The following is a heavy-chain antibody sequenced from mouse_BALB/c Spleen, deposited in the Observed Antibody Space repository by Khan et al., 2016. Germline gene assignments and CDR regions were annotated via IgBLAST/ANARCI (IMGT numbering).Heavy chain of an antibody. CDR2: ILPGSGST. Sequence: QVQLQQSGAELMKPGASVKISCKATGYTFSSYWIEWVKQRPGHGLEWIGEILPGSGSTNYNEKFRGKATFTADTSSNTAYMQLSSLTSEDSAVHDCARPDRRGYFDDWGQGTTLTVS. CDR3: ARPDRRGYFDD. V-gene: IGHV1-9*01. J-gene: IGHJ2*01. CDR1: GYTFSSYW.